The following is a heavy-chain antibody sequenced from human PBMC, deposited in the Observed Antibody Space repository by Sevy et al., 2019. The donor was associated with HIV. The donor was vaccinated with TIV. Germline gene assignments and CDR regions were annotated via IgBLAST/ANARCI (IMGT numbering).Heavy chain of an antibody. CDR3: TREKYYDDSSGYYPGAFDI. CDR1: GFTFGDYA. J-gene: IGHJ3*02. V-gene: IGHV3-49*03. D-gene: IGHD3-22*01. Sequence: GGSLRLSCTASGFTFGDYAMSWFRQAPGKGLEWVGFIRSKAYGGTTEYAASVKGRFTISRDDSKSIAYLQMNSLKTEDKAVYYCTREKYYDDSSGYYPGAFDIWGQGTMVTVSS. CDR2: IRSKAYGGTT.